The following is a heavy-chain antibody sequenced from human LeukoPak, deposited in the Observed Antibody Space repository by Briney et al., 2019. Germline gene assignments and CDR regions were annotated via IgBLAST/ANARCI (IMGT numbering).Heavy chain of an antibody. D-gene: IGHD2-2*01. V-gene: IGHV1-18*01. CDR1: GYTFTSYG. CDR2: ISAYNGNT. CDR3: ARGVGYCSSTSCRYFDY. J-gene: IGHJ4*02. Sequence: GASVKVSCKASGYTFTSYGISWVRQAPGQGLEWMGWISAYNGNTNYAQKLQGRVTMTTDTSTSTAYMELRSLRSDDTAVYYCARGVGYCSSTSCRYFDYWGQGTLVTVSS.